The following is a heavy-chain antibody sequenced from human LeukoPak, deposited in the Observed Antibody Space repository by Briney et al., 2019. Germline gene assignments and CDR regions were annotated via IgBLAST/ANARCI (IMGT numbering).Heavy chain of an antibody. D-gene: IGHD4-17*01. CDR1: GGSISSSSYY. CDR3: ARGQDYGDYVRGVLWFDP. J-gene: IGHJ5*02. Sequence: PSETLSLTCTVSGGSISSSSYYWGWIRQPPGKGLEWIGSIYYSGSTYYNPSLKSRVTISVDTSKNQFSLKLSSVTAADTAVYYCARGQDYGDYVRGVLWFDPWGQGTLVTVSS. CDR2: IYYSGST. V-gene: IGHV4-39*01.